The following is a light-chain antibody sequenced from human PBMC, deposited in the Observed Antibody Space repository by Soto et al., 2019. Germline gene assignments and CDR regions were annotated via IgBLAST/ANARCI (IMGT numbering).Light chain of an antibody. J-gene: IGKJ1*01. CDR1: QSVSSSY. CDR2: VAS. V-gene: IGKV3-20*01. CDR3: QQYGSSPWT. Sequence: EIVLTQSPGTLSLSPGERATLSCRASQSVSSSYLAWYQQKPGQAPRLLIYVASSRATGMPDRFSGSGSGTDFTLTISRLETDDFAVYYCQQYGSSPWTFGQWTTVEIK.